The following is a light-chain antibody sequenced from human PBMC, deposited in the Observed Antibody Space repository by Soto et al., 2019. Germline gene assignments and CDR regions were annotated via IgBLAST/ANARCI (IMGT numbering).Light chain of an antibody. J-gene: IGKJ1*01. CDR1: QSVSSN. CDR2: GAS. V-gene: IGKV3-15*01. CDR3: QQYTHWPET. Sequence: EIVMTQSPSTLSVSPGERATLSCRASQSVSSNLAWYQQKPGQAPRLLIYGASTRATGIPARFSGSGSGTEFTLTISNLQSEDFAVYYCQQYTHWPETSVQGTKV.